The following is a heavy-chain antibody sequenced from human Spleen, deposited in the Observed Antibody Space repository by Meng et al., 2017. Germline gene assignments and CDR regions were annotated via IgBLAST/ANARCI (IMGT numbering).Heavy chain of an antibody. CDR2: INHSGGT. V-gene: IGHV4-34*01. CDR1: GGTFSDYY. CDR3: ARQGDTAMATFDY. J-gene: IGHJ4*02. Sequence: QVQLQQWGAGLLKPSETLSPTCAVYGGTFSDYYWSWIRQPPGKGLEWIGEINHSGGTKYTPSLESRVTISIDTSKNQFSLKLSSVTAADTAIYYCARQGDTAMATFDYWGQGTLVTVSS. D-gene: IGHD5-18*01.